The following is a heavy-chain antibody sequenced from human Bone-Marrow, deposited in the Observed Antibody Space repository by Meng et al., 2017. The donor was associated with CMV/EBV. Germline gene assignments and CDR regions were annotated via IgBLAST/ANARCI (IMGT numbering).Heavy chain of an antibody. V-gene: IGHV4-38-2*02. Sequence: SETLSLTCTVSGYSISSGYYWGWIRQPPGKGLEWIGSIYHSGSTYYNPSLKSRVTISVDTSKNQFSLRLSSVTAADTAVYYCARDTGAMRSAGFDYWGQGTLVTVSS. CDR3: ARDTGAMRSAGFDY. CDR2: IYHSGST. D-gene: IGHD7-27*01. CDR1: GYSISSGYY. J-gene: IGHJ4*02.